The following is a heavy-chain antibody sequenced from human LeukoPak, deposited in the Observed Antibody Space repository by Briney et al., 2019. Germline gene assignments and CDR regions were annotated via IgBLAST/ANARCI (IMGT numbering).Heavy chain of an antibody. J-gene: IGHJ4*02. CDR1: GFTFSDYW. CDR3: ARVITGSTYGQFDY. Sequence: PGGSLRLSCTASGFTFSDYWMHWVRQAPGKGLVWFSRINSDGSRTNYADCVKGRFTISRDNAKNTVFLQMNSLRAEDAAVYYCARVITGSTYGQFDYWGQGALATVSS. V-gene: IGHV3-74*01. CDR2: INSDGSRT. D-gene: IGHD5-18*01.